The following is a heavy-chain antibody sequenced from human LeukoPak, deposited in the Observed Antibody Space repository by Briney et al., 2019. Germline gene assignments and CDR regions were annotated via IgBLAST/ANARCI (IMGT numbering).Heavy chain of an antibody. J-gene: IGHJ4*02. CDR3: AREKPLYDSSGYFDY. D-gene: IGHD3-22*01. CDR2: IYYSGST. CDR1: GGSISSGGYY. V-gene: IGHV4-31*03. Sequence: SETLSLTCTVSGGSISSGGYYWSWIRQHPGKGLEWIGYIYYSGSTYYNPSLKGRVTISVDTSKNQFSLKLSSVTAADTAVYYCAREKPLYDSSGYFDYWGQGTLVTVSS.